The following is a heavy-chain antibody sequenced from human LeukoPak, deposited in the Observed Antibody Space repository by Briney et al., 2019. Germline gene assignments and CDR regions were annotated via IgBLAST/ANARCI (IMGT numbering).Heavy chain of an antibody. CDR3: ARGYGPGY. CDR1: GDSLSSTNW. D-gene: IGHD4-17*01. CDR2: IDHRGNT. J-gene: IGHJ4*02. Sequence: PSETLSLTCAVSGDSLSSTNWWNWVRPPPGKGLEWIGEIDHRGNTNYNPSLKSRVTISVDRSKNQFSLKLTSVTAADTAVYYCARGYGPGYWGQGTLVTVSA. V-gene: IGHV4-4*02.